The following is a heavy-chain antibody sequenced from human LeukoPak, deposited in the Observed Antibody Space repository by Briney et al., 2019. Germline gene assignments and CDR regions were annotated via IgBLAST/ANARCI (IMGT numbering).Heavy chain of an antibody. CDR3: AKAHAFTMIVAVIRYYFDY. CDR2: ISGNGGST. CDR1: GFTFSSYA. Sequence: GGSLRLSCAASGFTFSSYAMSWVRQAPGKGLEWVSAISGNGGSTYYADSVKGRFTISRDNSKNTLYLQMNSLRAEDTAVYYCAKAHAFTMIVAVIRYYFDYWGQGTLVTVSS. V-gene: IGHV3-23*01. D-gene: IGHD3-22*01. J-gene: IGHJ4*02.